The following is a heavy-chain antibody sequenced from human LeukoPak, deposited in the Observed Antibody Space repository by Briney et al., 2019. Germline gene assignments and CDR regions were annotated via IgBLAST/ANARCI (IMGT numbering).Heavy chain of an antibody. J-gene: IGHJ6*02. Sequence: GGSLRLSCAASGFTVSSNYMSWVRQAPGKGLEWVSVIYSGGSTYYADSVKGRFTISRHNSKNTLYLQMNSLRAEDTAVYCCARVEATMVRGVKGYYYGMDVWGQGTTVTVSS. CDR1: GFTVSSNY. V-gene: IGHV3-53*04. D-gene: IGHD3-10*01. CDR3: ARVEATMVRGVKGYYYGMDV. CDR2: IYSGGST.